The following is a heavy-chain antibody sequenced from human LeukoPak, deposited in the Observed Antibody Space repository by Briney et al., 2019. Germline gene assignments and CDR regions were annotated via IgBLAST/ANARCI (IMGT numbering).Heavy chain of an antibody. V-gene: IGHV1-24*01. J-gene: IGHJ4*02. CDR3: ARDNIVVVAEGFDY. Sequence: GASVKVSCKVSGYNITEYSMHWVRQTPGKGFEWLGGFNPEDGESFYGQRFQGRVTMTEDTSTDTAYMQLSSLRSEDTAVYYCARDNIVVVAEGFDYWGQGTLVTVSS. CDR1: GYNITEYS. D-gene: IGHD2-15*01. CDR2: FNPEDGES.